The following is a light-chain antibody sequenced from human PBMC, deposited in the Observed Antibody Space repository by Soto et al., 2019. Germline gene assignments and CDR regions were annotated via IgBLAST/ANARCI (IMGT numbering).Light chain of an antibody. CDR3: SSYGGSNNFV. Sequence: QSVLTHPPSASGTRGQSYTISCPEHSSEVGGYNVVSWYQHFPGKAPKRIINEVTKRPSGVPDRFSGSKSGNTASLTGSGLQTDEEADYYCSSYGGSNNFVFGTGTKVTIL. CDR2: EVT. CDR1: SSEVGGYNV. V-gene: IGLV2-8*01. J-gene: IGLJ1*01.